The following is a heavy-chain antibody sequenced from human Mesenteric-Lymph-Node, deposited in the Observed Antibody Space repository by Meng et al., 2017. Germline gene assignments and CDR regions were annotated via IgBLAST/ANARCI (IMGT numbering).Heavy chain of an antibody. CDR3: ARVHTSSWYGNWFEP. J-gene: IGHJ5*02. D-gene: IGHD6-13*01. Sequence: SVKVSCKASGYTFTSYDINWVRQATGQGLEWMGGIIPIFGTANYAQKFQGRVTITADESTSTAYMELSSLRAEDTGLYYCARVHTSSWYGNWFEPWGQGTQVTVSS. V-gene: IGHV1-69*13. CDR2: IIPIFGTA. CDR1: GYTFTSYD.